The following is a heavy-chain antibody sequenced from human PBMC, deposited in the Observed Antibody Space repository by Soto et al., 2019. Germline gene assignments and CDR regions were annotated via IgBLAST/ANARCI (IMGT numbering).Heavy chain of an antibody. CDR2: IYWDDDK. Sequence: QITLKESGPPLVKPTQTLTLTCTFSGFSPSTSGVGMGWIRQPPGEALEWLALIYWDDDKRYSPSLKSRLTTNKDTHKNQVVLTMTNIHLVDPATYYCARHTTTDGYFDYWGQGTLVTVSS. CDR3: ARHTTTDGYFDY. J-gene: IGHJ4*02. D-gene: IGHD4-17*01. CDR1: GFSPSTSGVG. V-gene: IGHV2-5*02.